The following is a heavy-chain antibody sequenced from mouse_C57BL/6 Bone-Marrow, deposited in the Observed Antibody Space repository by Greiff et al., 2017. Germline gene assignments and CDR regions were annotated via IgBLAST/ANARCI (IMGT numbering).Heavy chain of an antibody. D-gene: IGHD2-14*01. CDR2: ISSGSSTI. CDR1: GFPFSDYG. CDR3: AGGYPPFAY. V-gene: IGHV5-17*01. Sequence: EVKVVESGGGLVKPGGSLKLSCAASGFPFSDYGMHWVRQAPEKGLVWVAYISSGSSTIYYADTVKGRFTISRDNAKNTLFLQMTSVRSEDTAMYYCAGGYPPFAYGGQGTLVTVSA. J-gene: IGHJ3*01.